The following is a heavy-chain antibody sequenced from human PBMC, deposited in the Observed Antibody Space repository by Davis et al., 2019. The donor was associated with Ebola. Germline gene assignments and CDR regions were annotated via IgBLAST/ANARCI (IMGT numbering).Heavy chain of an antibody. CDR2: INTKTGNP. D-gene: IGHD2-15*01. J-gene: IGHJ3*02. Sequence: AASVKVSCKASGYTFTSYAMNWVRQAPGQGLEWMGWINTKTGNPTYAQGFTGRFVFSLDTSVSTAYLQISSLKAEDTAVYYCARESAMGGIVVVVAEWAFDIWGQGTMVTVSS. V-gene: IGHV7-4-1*02. CDR3: ARESAMGGIVVVVAEWAFDI. CDR1: GYTFTSYA.